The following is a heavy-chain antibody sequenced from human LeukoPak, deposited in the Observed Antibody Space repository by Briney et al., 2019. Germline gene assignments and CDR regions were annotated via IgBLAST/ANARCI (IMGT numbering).Heavy chain of an antibody. J-gene: IGHJ4*02. CDR3: ARDEPYGSYPFDY. Sequence: PGGSLRLSCAASGFTFSSYEMNWVRQAPGKGLEWVSYISSSGSTIYYADSVKGRFTISRDNAKNSLYLQMNSLSAEDTAVYYCARDEPYGSYPFDYWGQGTLVTVSS. D-gene: IGHD3-16*02. CDR1: GFTFSSYE. V-gene: IGHV3-48*03. CDR2: ISSSGSTI.